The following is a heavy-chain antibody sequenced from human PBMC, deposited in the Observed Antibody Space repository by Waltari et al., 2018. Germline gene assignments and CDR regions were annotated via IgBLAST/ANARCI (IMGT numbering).Heavy chain of an antibody. CDR2: IYYSGST. V-gene: IGHV4-39*07. CDR3: ARYGDGLTDAFDI. J-gene: IGHJ3*02. Sequence: QLQLQESGPGLVKPSETLSLTCTVSGGSISSSSYYWGWIRQPPGKGLEWIGSIYYSGSTYYNPSLKSRVTISVDTSKNQFSLKLSSVTAADTAVYYCARYGDGLTDAFDIWGQGTMVTVSS. D-gene: IGHD3-10*01. CDR1: GGSISSSSYY.